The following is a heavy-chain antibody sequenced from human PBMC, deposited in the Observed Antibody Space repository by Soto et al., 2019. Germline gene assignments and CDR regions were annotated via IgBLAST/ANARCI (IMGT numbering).Heavy chain of an antibody. V-gene: IGHV3-30-3*01. J-gene: IGHJ2*01. CDR1: GFTFSSYA. D-gene: IGHD5-18*01. CDR2: ISYDGSNK. CDR3: ARDPLWGTDMVLWYFDL. Sequence: QVQLVESGGGVVQPGRSLRLSCAASGFTFSSYAMHWVRQAPGKGLEWVAVISYDGSNKYYADSVKGRFTISRDNSKKTLGLQMTGLRAEDTAVYHCARDPLWGTDMVLWYFDLWGRGTLVTVSS.